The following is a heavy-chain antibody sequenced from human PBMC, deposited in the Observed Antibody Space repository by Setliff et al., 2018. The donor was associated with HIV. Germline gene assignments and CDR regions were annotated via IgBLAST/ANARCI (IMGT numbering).Heavy chain of an antibody. CDR3: ARDPSYSPYYDFWSGYYPHDALDI. CDR2: INPSGGST. J-gene: IGHJ3*02. D-gene: IGHD3-3*01. V-gene: IGHV1-46*01. Sequence: ASVKVSCKASGYTFTSYYMHWVRQAPGQGLEWMGIINPSGGSTSYAQKFQGRDTMTRETSTSTVYMELSSLRSEDTAIYYCARDPSYSPYYDFWSGYYPHDALDIWGQGTMVTVSS. CDR1: GYTFTSYY.